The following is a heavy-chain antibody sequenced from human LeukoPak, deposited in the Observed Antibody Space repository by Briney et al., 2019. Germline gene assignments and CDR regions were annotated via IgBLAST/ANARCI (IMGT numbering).Heavy chain of an antibody. CDR3: ARTVGSNYRWFDP. CDR2: ISAYNGNT. D-gene: IGHD1-26*01. V-gene: IGHV1-18*04. CDR1: GYTFTGYY. Sequence: ASVTVSCKASGYTFTGYYIHWVRQAPGQGLEWMGWISAYNGNTNYAQKFQGRVTMTTDTSTSTAYMELRSLRSDDTAVYYCARTVGSNYRWFDPWGQGTLVTVSS. J-gene: IGHJ5*02.